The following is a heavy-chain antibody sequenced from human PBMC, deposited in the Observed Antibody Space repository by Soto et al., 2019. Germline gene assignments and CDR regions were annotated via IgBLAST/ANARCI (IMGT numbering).Heavy chain of an antibody. J-gene: IGHJ3*02. CDR2: ISYSGST. V-gene: IGHV4-59*01. CDR1: GGSISSYY. Sequence: PSETLSLACTVSGGSISSYYWSWIRQSPGKGLEWIGYISYSGSTKYNPSLKSRVTISVDTAKNQFSLKLSSVTAADTAVYYCARLYPPDAFDISGQGPMVTVSS. CDR3: ARLYPPDAFDI.